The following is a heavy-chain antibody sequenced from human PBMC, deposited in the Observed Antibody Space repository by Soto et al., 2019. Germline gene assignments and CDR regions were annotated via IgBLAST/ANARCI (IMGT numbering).Heavy chain of an antibody. D-gene: IGHD3-3*01. J-gene: IGHJ4*02. Sequence: GGSLRLSCAASGFTFSSYWMHWVRQAPGKGLVWVSRINSDGSSTSYADSVKGRFTISRDNAKNTLYLQMNSLRAEDTAVYYCARADYDFWSGLTSSLDYWGQGTLVTVSS. CDR2: INSDGSST. V-gene: IGHV3-74*01. CDR1: GFTFSSYW. CDR3: ARADYDFWSGLTSSLDY.